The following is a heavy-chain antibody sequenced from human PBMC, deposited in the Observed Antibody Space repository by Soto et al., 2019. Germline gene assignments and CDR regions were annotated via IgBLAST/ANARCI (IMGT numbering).Heavy chain of an antibody. D-gene: IGHD4-17*01. CDR1: GYTFNTYS. V-gene: IGHV1-18*01. Sequence: QVQLVQSGAEVKKPGASVKVSCKASGYTFNTYSISWVRQAPGQGLEWMGWISGYNGDTHYAQKFQGRVTMTTDTSTSTAYMELRSLRSDDTAVYYCARGVGGLTTVTLPFDYWGQGTLVTVSS. CDR2: ISGYNGDT. CDR3: ARGVGGLTTVTLPFDY. J-gene: IGHJ4*02.